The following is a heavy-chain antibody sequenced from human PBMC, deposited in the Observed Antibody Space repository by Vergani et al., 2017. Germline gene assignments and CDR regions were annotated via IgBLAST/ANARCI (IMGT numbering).Heavy chain of an antibody. CDR2: ISSSSSYI. D-gene: IGHD2-8*01. CDR3: ARGDCTNGLSPSRKVVDV. J-gene: IGHJ6*02. V-gene: IGHV3-21*01. CDR1: GFTFSSYS. Sequence: EVQLVESGGGLVKPGGSLSLSCAASGFTFSSYSMNWVRQAPGKGLEWVSSISSSSSYIYYADSVKGRFTISRDNAKNSLYLQMNSLRAEDTAVYYCARGDCTNGLSPSRKVVDVWGQGTTVTVSS.